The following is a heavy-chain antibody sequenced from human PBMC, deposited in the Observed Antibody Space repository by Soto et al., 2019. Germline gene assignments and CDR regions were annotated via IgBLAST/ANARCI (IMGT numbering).Heavy chain of an antibody. V-gene: IGHV1-69*13. Sequence: GASVKVSCKASGGTFSSYAISWVRQAPGQGLEWMGGIIPIFGTANYAQKFQGRVTITADESTSTAYMELSSLRSEDTAVYYCARDPTVVIEGVYGMDVWGQGTTVTVSS. CDR1: GGTFSSYA. J-gene: IGHJ6*02. CDR3: ARDPTVVIEGVYGMDV. CDR2: IIPIFGTA. D-gene: IGHD4-17*01.